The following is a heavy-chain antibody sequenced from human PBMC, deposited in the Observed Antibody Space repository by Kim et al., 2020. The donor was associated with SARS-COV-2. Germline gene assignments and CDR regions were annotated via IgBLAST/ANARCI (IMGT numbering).Heavy chain of an antibody. CDR2: INHSGST. CDR1: GGSFSGYY. Sequence: SETLSLTCAVYGGSFSGYYWSWIRQPPGKGLEWIGEINHSGSTNYNPSLKSRVTISVDTSKNQFSLKLSSVTAADTAVYYCARGYGVRGVINYYYYGMDV. J-gene: IGHJ6*01. V-gene: IGHV4-34*01. D-gene: IGHD3-10*01. CDR3: ARGYGVRGVINYYYYGMDV.